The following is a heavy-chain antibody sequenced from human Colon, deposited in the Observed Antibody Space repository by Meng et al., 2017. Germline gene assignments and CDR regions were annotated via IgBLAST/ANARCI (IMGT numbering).Heavy chain of an antibody. V-gene: IGHV1-2*02. Sequence: ASVKDTCKASGYSFTGYYMLWVRQAPGHGLEWMGWINPNSGGTNYAQKFQGRVTMTRDTSISTAYMELSRLRSDDTAVYYCAREDSSGWYGLWYYYGMDVWGQGTTVTVSS. J-gene: IGHJ6*02. CDR2: INPNSGGT. CDR1: GYSFTGYY. D-gene: IGHD6-19*01. CDR3: AREDSSGWYGLWYYYGMDV.